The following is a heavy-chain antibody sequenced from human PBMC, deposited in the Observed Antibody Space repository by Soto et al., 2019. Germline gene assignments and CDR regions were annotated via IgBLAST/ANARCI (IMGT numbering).Heavy chain of an antibody. CDR2: IWYDGSNK. CDR1: GFTFSSYG. J-gene: IGHJ3*02. D-gene: IGHD3-22*01. Sequence: GGSLRLSCAASGFTFSSYGMHWVRQAPGKGLEWVAVIWYDGSNKYYADSVKGRFTISRDNSKNTLYLQMNSLRAEDTAVYYCARDRAPRPYYYDSSGYYYDAFDIWGQGTMVTVSS. V-gene: IGHV3-33*01. CDR3: ARDRAPRPYYYDSSGYYYDAFDI.